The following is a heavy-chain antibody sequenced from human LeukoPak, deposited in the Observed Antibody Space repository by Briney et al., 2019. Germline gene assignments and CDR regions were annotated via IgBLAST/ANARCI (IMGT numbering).Heavy chain of an antibody. CDR1: GSIFTSYW. D-gene: IGHD3-16*01. CDR2: IHPGDSDT. J-gene: IGHJ4*02. Sequence: GXSPQISCKGSGSIFTSYWIGWVRQLPGKGLEWMGIIHPGDSDTRYSPSFQGQVTISADKSISTAYLQWSSLKASDTAMYYCARQHYDYVWGSYGYWGQGTLVTVSS. CDR3: ARQHYDYVWGSYGY. V-gene: IGHV5-51*01.